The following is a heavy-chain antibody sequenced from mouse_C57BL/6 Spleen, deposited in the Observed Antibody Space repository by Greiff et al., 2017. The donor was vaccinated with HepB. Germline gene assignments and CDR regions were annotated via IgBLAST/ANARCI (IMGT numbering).Heavy chain of an antibody. CDR3: ARYMITRYAMDY. CDR1: GFTFTDYY. Sequence: EVMLVESGGGLVQPGGSLSLSCAASGFTFTDYYMSWVRQPPGKALEWLGFIRNKANGYTTEYSASVNGRFTISRDNSQSILYLQMNALRAEDSATYYCARYMITRYAMDYWGQGTSVTVSS. V-gene: IGHV7-3*01. D-gene: IGHD2-4*01. J-gene: IGHJ4*01. CDR2: IRNKANGYTT.